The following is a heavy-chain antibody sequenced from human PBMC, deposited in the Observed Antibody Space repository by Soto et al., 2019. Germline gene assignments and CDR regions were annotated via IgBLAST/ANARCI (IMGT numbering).Heavy chain of an antibody. Sequence: ASVKVSCKASGYTFTSHGISWVRQAPGQGLEWMGWISAYNGNTNYAQKLQGRVTMTTDTSTSTAYMELSSLRVEDTAVYYCVKGEYYYDSSGYYPFDYWGQGTLVTVSS. CDR1: GYTFTSHG. J-gene: IGHJ4*02. D-gene: IGHD3-22*01. CDR3: VKGEYYYDSSGYYPFDY. CDR2: ISAYNGNT. V-gene: IGHV1-18*01.